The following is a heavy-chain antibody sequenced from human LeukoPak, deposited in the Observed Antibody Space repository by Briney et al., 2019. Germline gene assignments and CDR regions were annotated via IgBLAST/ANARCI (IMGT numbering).Heavy chain of an antibody. CDR2: IYHSGST. D-gene: IGHD3-22*01. V-gene: IGHV4-38-2*02. Sequence: SETLSLTCTVSGYSISSGYYWGWIRQPPGKGLEWIGSIYHSGSTYYNPSLKSRVTISVDTSKNQFSLKLSSVTAADTAVYYCATQGIVVNYYFDYWGQGTLVTVSS. CDR3: ATQGIVVNYYFDY. J-gene: IGHJ4*02. CDR1: GYSISSGYY.